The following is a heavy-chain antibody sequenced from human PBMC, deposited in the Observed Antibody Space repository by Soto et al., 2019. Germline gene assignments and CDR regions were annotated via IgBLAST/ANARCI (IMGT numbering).Heavy chain of an antibody. D-gene: IGHD3-3*01. CDR3: AKHTAISATSFYGMDA. J-gene: IGHJ6*02. CDR2: MYYSGTT. V-gene: IGHV4-39*01. Sequence: SETLSVTCSVSGASFSSSSYYWGWIRQPPEKGLEWIATMYYSGTTYYNPSLKSRVTVSIDTSKDQFSLKLTSVTAADTAMYYCAKHTAISATSFYGMDAWGHGTKVTVYS. CDR1: GASFSSSSYY.